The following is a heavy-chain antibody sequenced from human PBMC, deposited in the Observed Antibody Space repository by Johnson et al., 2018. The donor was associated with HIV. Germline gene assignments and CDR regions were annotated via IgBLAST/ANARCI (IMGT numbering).Heavy chain of an antibody. J-gene: IGHJ3*01. CDR3: ARDGVYSSSSLDAFDV. D-gene: IGHD6-6*01. CDR2: IKEDGSEE. V-gene: IGHV3-7*05. CDR1: GFTFSSYA. Sequence: QLVGSGGGVVQPGRSLRLSCAASGFTFSSYAMHWVRQAPGKGLEWVANIKEDGSEEYYVDSVKGRLTISRDNAKNSLYLQIDSLRAEDTAVYYCARDGVYSSSSLDAFDVWGQGTMVTVSS.